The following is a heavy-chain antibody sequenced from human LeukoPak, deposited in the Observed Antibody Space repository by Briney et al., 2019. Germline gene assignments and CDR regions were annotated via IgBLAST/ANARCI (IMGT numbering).Heavy chain of an antibody. Sequence: PSQTLSPTCTVSGGSISSGGYYWSWIRQHPGKGLEWIGYIYYSGSTYYNPSLKSRVTISVDTSKNQFSLKLSSVTAADTAVYYCAREGGLRRGYRGPFDYWGQGTLVTVSS. D-gene: IGHD5-12*01. CDR1: GGSISSGGYY. CDR3: AREGGLRRGYRGPFDY. CDR2: IYYSGST. V-gene: IGHV4-31*03. J-gene: IGHJ4*02.